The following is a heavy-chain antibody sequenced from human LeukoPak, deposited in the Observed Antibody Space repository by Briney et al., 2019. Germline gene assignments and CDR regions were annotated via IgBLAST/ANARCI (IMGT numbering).Heavy chain of an antibody. CDR2: ISHSGST. J-gene: IGHJ4*02. V-gene: IGHV4-39*01. Sequence: PSETLSLTCTVSGGSIDSRSYYWDWIRQAPGKGLEWIGTISHSGSTEYNPSLKSRVAIFVDTSKNQFSLILHSVAAADTSVYYCARRSEFDNTHYHYFDYWGQGALVTVSS. CDR3: ARRSEFDNTHYHYFDY. CDR1: GGSIDSRSYY. D-gene: IGHD2-15*01.